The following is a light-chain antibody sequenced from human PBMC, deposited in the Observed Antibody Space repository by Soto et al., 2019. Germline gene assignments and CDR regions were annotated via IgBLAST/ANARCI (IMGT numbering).Light chain of an antibody. CDR3: QNYNSAPRT. CDR1: QGISND. J-gene: IGKJ1*01. Sequence: DIQMTQSPSSLSASVGDRVTITCRASQGISNDLAWYQQKPGQVPNLLIYAASTLQSGVPSRFSGSGSATDFTLTISSLQPEDVATYYCQNYNSAPRTFGQGTKVEIK. V-gene: IGKV1-27*01. CDR2: AAS.